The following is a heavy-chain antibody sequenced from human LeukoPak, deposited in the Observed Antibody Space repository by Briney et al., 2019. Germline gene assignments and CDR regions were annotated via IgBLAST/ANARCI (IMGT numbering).Heavy chain of an antibody. CDR2: INSDGSST. CDR3: ARRSGIAVAGAFDY. J-gene: IGHJ4*02. V-gene: IGHV3-74*01. CDR1: GFTFSSYW. Sequence: GGSLRLSCAASGFTFSSYWMHWVRQAPGKGLVWVSRINSDGSSTRYADSVKGRFTISRDNTKNTLYLQMNSLRAEDTAVYYCARRSGIAVAGAFDYWGQGTLVTVSS. D-gene: IGHD6-19*01.